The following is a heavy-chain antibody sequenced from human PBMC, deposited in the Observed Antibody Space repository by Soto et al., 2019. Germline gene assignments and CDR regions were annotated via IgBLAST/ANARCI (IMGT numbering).Heavy chain of an antibody. CDR1: GGSISSYY. D-gene: IGHD5-18*01. V-gene: IGHV4-59*01. Sequence: SETLSLTCTVSGGSISSYYWSWIRQPPGKGLEWIGYIYYSGSTNYNPPLKSRVTISVDTSKNQFSLKLSSVTAADTAVYYCANSHSYGSYFDYWGQGTLVTVSS. CDR3: ANSHSYGSYFDY. J-gene: IGHJ4*02. CDR2: IYYSGST.